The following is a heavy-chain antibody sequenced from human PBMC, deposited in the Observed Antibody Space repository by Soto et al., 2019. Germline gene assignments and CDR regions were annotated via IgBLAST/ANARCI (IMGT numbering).Heavy chain of an antibody. Sequence: GGSLRLSCAASGFTLSSYGMHWVRQAPGKGLEWVAVISYDGSNKYYADSVKGRFTISRDNSKNTLYLQMNSLRAEDTAVYYCAKDQRWAAAGTYDYYYYGMDVWGQGTTVTVSS. CDR1: GFTLSSYG. CDR2: ISYDGSNK. J-gene: IGHJ6*02. D-gene: IGHD6-13*01. V-gene: IGHV3-30*18. CDR3: AKDQRWAAAGTYDYYYYGMDV.